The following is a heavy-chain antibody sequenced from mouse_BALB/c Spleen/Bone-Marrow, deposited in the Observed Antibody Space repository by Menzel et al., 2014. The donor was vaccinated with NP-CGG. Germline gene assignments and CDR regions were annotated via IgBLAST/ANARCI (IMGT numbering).Heavy chain of an antibody. D-gene: IGHD4-1*01. CDR3: ARGGNWDDFDV. CDR1: GFTFSSLG. CDR2: ISSGSTSI. V-gene: IGHV5-17*02. J-gene: IGHJ1*01. Sequence: EVKLMESGGGLVQPGGSRKLSCAASGFTFSSLGMHWVRQAPERGLEWVAYISSGSTSIFYSDTVRGRFTISRDNPKNPLFLQMTSLTSEDTAMYYCARGGNWDDFDVWGAGTTVTVSS.